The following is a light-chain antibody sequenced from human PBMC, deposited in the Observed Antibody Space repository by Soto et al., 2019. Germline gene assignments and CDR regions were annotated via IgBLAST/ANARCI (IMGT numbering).Light chain of an antibody. CDR1: QSISIR. CDR3: HQYNSYSRT. J-gene: IGKJ1*01. V-gene: IGKV1-5*03. Sequence: DIQMTQSPSTLSASLGDRVTITCRASQSISIRLAWYQQKPGKAPKLLIYEASSLESGVPSRFSGSGSGTDFTLTISSLQPDDFATYYCHQYNSYSRTFGQGTKVEIK. CDR2: EAS.